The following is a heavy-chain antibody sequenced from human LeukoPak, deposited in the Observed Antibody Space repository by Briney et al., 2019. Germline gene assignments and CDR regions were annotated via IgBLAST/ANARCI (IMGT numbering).Heavy chain of an antibody. CDR2: IYYSGST. CDR3: ARGYKDYYYYYMDV. Sequence: SETLSLTCTVSGGSISSGDYYWSWIRQPSGKCLEWIGYIYYSGSTYYNSSLKSRVTISVDTSKNQFSLKLSSVTAADTAVYYCARGYKDYYYYYMDVWGKGTTVTVSS. J-gene: IGHJ6*03. V-gene: IGHV4-30-4*08. CDR1: GGSISSGDYY. D-gene: IGHD2-2*02.